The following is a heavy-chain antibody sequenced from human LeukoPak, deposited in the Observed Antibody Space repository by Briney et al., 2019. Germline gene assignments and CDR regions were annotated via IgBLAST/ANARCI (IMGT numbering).Heavy chain of an antibody. CDR2: IYYSGST. CDR1: GGSVSSFC. J-gene: IGHJ4*02. CDR3: ARGFGDCGGDCYSFPDY. V-gene: IGHV4-59*02. D-gene: IGHD2-21*02. Sequence: SETLSLTCTASGGSVSSFCWSWIRQPPGKGLEWIGYIYYSGSTNYNPSLKSRVTISVDTSKNQFSLKLSSVTAADTAVYYCARGFGDCGGDCYSFPDYCGQGTLVTVSS.